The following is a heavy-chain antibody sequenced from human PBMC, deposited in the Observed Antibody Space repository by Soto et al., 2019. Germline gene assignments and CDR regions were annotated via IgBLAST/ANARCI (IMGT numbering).Heavy chain of an antibody. CDR2: IKSKTDGETT. J-gene: IGHJ4*02. Sequence: GGSLRLSCAASGFSFSNAWMSWVRQAPGKGLEWVGRIKSKTDGETTDYAAPVKGRFTISRDDSQNTLYLQMNSLETADTAVYYCSYQASTTVTTFEYWGQGTLVTVYS. CDR1: GFSFSNAW. CDR3: SYQASTTVTTFEY. V-gene: IGHV3-15*01. D-gene: IGHD4-17*01.